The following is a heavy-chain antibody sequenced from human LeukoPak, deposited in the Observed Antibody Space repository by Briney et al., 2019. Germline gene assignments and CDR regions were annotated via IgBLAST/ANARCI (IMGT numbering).Heavy chain of an antibody. CDR1: GFTFSNYG. CDR3: ARDRGYSYGYWYYYYGMDV. V-gene: IGHV3-33*01. CDR2: IWYDGSSE. Sequence: GGSLRLSCAASGFTFSNYGMHWVRQAPGRGLEWVAIIWYDGSSEYYADFVKGRFTISRDNSKNTMYLQMSSLRAEDTAVYYCARDRGYSYGYWYYYYGMDVWGQGTTVTVSS. J-gene: IGHJ6*02. D-gene: IGHD5-18*01.